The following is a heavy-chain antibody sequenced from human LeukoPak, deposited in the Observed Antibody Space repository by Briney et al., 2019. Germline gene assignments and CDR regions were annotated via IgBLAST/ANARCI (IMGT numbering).Heavy chain of an antibody. V-gene: IGHV3-30*18. J-gene: IGHJ4*02. Sequence: GGSLRLSCAASGLTFSSYGMHWVRQAPGKGLEWVAVISYDGSNKYYADSVKGRFTISRDNSKNTLYLQMNSLRAEDTAVYYCVKEIGTPYWGQGTLVTTSS. CDR2: ISYDGSNK. CDR1: GLTFSSYG. CDR3: VKEIGTPY. D-gene: IGHD2-15*01.